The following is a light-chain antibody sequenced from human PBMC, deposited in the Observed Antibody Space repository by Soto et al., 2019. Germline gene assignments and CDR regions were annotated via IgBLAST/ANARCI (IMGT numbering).Light chain of an antibody. CDR2: GAS. J-gene: IGKJ5*01. CDR3: QQRNNWPPEIT. Sequence: IVMTQSPGTRSGSPVEGATVSVMASQNIGNKVGWYQQKPGQAPRLLIYGASTRATGIPVRFSGSGSGTDFTLTISSLEPEDFAVYYCQQRNNWPPEITFGQGTRLEI. CDR1: QNIGNK. V-gene: IGKV3-15*01.